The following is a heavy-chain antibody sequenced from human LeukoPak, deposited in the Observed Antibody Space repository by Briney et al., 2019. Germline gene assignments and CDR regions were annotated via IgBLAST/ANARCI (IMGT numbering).Heavy chain of an antibody. CDR3: ARRTGWNVGDYYYYYGMDV. Sequence: SETLSLTCTVSGGSISSGGYYWSWIRQHPGKGLEWIGYIYYSGSTYYNPSLKSRVTISVDTSKNQFSLKLSSVTAADTAVYYCARRTGWNVGDYYYYYGMDVWGQGTTVTVSS. CDR2: IYYSGST. J-gene: IGHJ6*02. D-gene: IGHD1-1*01. V-gene: IGHV4-31*03. CDR1: GGSISSGGYY.